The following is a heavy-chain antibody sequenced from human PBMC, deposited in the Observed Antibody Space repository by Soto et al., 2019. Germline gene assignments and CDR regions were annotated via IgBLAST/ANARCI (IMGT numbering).Heavy chain of an antibody. J-gene: IGHJ4*02. CDR2: IYYSGST. CDR3: ARRREFSGCDPFDY. Sequence: QVQLQESGPGLVKPSQTLSLTCTVSGGSISSGGYYWSWIRQHPGKGLEWIGYIYYSGSTYYNPSLKSRVTISVDTSKNQFSLKLSSVTAADTAVYYCARRREFSGCDPFDYWGQGTLVTVSS. D-gene: IGHD5-12*01. V-gene: IGHV4-31*03. CDR1: GGSISSGGYY.